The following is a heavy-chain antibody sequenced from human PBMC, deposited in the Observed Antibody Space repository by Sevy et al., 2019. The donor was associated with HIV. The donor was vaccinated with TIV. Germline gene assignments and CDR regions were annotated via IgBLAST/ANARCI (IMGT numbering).Heavy chain of an antibody. V-gene: IGHV5-51*01. CDR3: ARLNYYDSSGNAGPFDY. Sequence: GESLKISCKGSGYSFTSYWIDWVRQMPGKGLEWMGIIYPGDSDTRYSPSFQGQVTISADKSISTAYLQWSSLKASDTAMYYCARLNYYDSSGNAGPFDYWGQGTLVTVSS. D-gene: IGHD3-22*01. J-gene: IGHJ4*02. CDR1: GYSFTSYW. CDR2: IYPGDSDT.